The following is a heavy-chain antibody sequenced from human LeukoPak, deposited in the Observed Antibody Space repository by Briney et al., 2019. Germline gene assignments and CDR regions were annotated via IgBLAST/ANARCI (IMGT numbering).Heavy chain of an antibody. CDR1: GFTFNYYA. V-gene: IGHV3-23*01. J-gene: IGHJ4*02. CDR2: ISDNEGST. Sequence: GSLRLSCAASGFTFNYYAMTWVRQAPGKGLAWVSAISDNEGSTYYTDSVKGRFTISRDNTKNTVYLQMNNLRADDTAVYFCVRHDSFIPYWGQGTLVTVSS. CDR3: VRHDSFIPY. D-gene: IGHD5-18*01.